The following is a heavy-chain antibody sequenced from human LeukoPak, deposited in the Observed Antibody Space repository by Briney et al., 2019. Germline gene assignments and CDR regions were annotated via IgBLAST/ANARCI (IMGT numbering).Heavy chain of an antibody. CDR3: ASNMAANYHYFYGIDV. J-gene: IGHJ6*02. Sequence: GGSLRLSCAASGFSFSDYYMAWIRQAPGKGLEWVAFISGSTTSTYYADSVKGRFTVSRDNAKNSLSLQMSSLRVEDTGVYYCASNMAANYHYFYGIDVWGQGTTVTVSS. CDR1: GFSFSDYY. D-gene: IGHD6-6*01. CDR2: ISGSTTST. V-gene: IGHV3-11*01.